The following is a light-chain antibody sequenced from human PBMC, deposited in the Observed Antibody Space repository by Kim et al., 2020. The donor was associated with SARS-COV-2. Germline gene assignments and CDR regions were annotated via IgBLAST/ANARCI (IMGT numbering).Light chain of an antibody. V-gene: IGKV1-33*01. CDR3: QQYDDLPIT. CDR2: NAS. CDR1: QDITNY. Sequence: ASLGDRVNITCQASQDITNYLNWYQQKPGKAPKLLIYNASNLKTGVPSRFSGGGSETDFTFTISSLQPEDIATYYCQQYDDLPITFGQGTRLEI. J-gene: IGKJ5*01.